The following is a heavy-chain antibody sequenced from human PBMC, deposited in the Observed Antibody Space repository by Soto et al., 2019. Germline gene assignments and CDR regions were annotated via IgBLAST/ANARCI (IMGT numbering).Heavy chain of an antibody. D-gene: IGHD2-2*01. CDR2: ISGGGTL. J-gene: IGHJ4*02. V-gene: IGHV3-48*01. CDR1: GFTFRSSP. Sequence: EVLLVESGGGLVQPGGSLRLSCAASGFTFRSSPMNWVRRAPGKGLEWVSYISGGGTLYYTDSVKGRFTISRDNAKNSLYLQMNSLRAEDTAVYYFARDYTAYDYGDYWGQGTLVTVSS. CDR3: ARDYTAYDYGDY.